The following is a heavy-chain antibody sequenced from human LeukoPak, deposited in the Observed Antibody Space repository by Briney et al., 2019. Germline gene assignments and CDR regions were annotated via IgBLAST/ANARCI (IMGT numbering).Heavy chain of an antibody. V-gene: IGHV4-61*01. J-gene: IGHJ3*02. CDR3: ARGDRLYSSSWYPDAFDI. Sequence: SETLSLTCTVSGGSVSSGSYYWSWIRQPPGKGLEWIGYIYYSGSTNYNPSLKSRVTISVDTSKNQFSLKLSSVTAADTAVYYCARGDRLYSSSWYPDAFDIWGQGTMVTVSS. CDR1: GGSVSSGSYY. D-gene: IGHD6-13*01. CDR2: IYYSGST.